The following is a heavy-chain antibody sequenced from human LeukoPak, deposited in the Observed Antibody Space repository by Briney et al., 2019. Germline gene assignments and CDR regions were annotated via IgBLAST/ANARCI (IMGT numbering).Heavy chain of an antibody. D-gene: IGHD3-10*01. V-gene: IGHV3-23*01. J-gene: IGHJ4*02. CDR2: ISGSGGST. CDR1: GFTFSSYA. CDR3: AMRTMVRGHSFDC. Sequence: TGGSLRLSCAASGFTFSSYAISWVRQAPGKGLEWVSAISGSGGSTYYADSVKGRFTISRDNSKNTLYLQMNSLRAEDTAVYYCAMRTMVRGHSFDCWGQGTLVTVSS.